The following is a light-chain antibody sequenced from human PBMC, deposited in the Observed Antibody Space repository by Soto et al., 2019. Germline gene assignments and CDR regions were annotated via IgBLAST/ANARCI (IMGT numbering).Light chain of an antibody. CDR2: GAT. Sequence: DIQMTQSPSSVSASVGDRVTITCRASQGISTWLAWYQQKPGEAPKLLIYGATNLRGGVPSRFSGIGSGTDFTLTISGLQPEDFAVYYCQQRSSSITFGQGTRLEIE. CDR3: QQRSSSIT. J-gene: IGKJ5*01. V-gene: IGKV1-12*01. CDR1: QGISTW.